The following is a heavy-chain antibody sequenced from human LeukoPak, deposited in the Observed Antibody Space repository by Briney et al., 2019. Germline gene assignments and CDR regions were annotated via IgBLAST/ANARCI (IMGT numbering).Heavy chain of an antibody. D-gene: IGHD3-10*01. Sequence: GASVKVSCKASRYTFTPYVISWVRQAPGQGLEWMGWISAYNGNTNYAQKLQGRVTMTTDTSTSTAYMELRSLRSDDTAVYYCARAHERSLYYYGSGSYYYWGQGTLVTVSS. CDR3: ARAHERSLYYYGSGSYYY. J-gene: IGHJ4*02. CDR2: ISAYNGNT. V-gene: IGHV1-18*01. CDR1: RYTFTPYV.